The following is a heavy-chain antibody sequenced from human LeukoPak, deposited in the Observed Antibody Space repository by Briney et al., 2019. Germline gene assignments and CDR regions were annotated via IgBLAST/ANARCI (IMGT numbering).Heavy chain of an antibody. D-gene: IGHD3-3*01. V-gene: IGHV4-34*01. Sequence: SETLSLTCAVYGGSFSGYYWSWIRQPPGKGLEGIGEINHSGSTNYNPSLKSRVTISVDTSKNQSSLKLSSVTAADTAVYYCARPKGVLRFLEWREPFDYWGQGTLVTVSP. CDR2: INHSGST. CDR1: GGSFSGYY. CDR3: ARPKGVLRFLEWREPFDY. J-gene: IGHJ4*02.